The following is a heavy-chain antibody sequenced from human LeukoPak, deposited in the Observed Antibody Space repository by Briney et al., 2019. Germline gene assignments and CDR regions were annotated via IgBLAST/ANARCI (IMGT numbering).Heavy chain of an antibody. Sequence: ASVKVSCKVSGYTFTGYYMHWVRQAPGQGLEWMGWITPNSGGTNYAQKFQGRVTMTRDTSITTVYMELSRLRSEDTAVYYCARGRIPDYNIADWGQGTLVTVSS. CDR2: ITPNSGGT. V-gene: IGHV1-2*02. CDR3: ARGRIPDYNIAD. CDR1: GYTFTGYY. J-gene: IGHJ4*02. D-gene: IGHD4-11*01.